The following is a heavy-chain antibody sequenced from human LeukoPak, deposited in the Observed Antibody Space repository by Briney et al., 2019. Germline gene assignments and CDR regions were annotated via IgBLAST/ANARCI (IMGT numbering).Heavy chain of an antibody. Sequence: GGSLRLSCAASGFTFSSYAMSWVRQAPGKGLEWVSAISGSGGSTYYADSVKGRFTISRDNSKNTLYLQMNSLRAEDTAVYYCAKVVRGVILGGTTDYWGQGTLVTVSS. D-gene: IGHD3-10*01. CDR3: AKVVRGVILGGTTDY. J-gene: IGHJ4*02. CDR2: ISGSGGST. V-gene: IGHV3-23*01. CDR1: GFTFSSYA.